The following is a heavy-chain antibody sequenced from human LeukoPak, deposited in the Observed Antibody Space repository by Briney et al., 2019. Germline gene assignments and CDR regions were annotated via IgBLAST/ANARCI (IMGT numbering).Heavy chain of an antibody. D-gene: IGHD6-13*01. V-gene: IGHV3-23*01. CDR3: ASRIGVPGYAEYFQD. Sequence: GGSLRLSCAASGFTFGSDAMSWVRQAPGKGLEGVASISGSGGSTYYADFVKGRSTISRDNSKNPLYLQMNSLRAEDTAVSSCASRIGVPGYAEYFQDWGQGTLVTVSS. CDR2: ISGSGGST. CDR1: GFTFGSDA. J-gene: IGHJ1*01.